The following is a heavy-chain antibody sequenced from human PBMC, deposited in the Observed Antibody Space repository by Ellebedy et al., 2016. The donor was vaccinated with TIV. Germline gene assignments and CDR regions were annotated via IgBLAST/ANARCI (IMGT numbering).Heavy chain of an antibody. D-gene: IGHD4-23*01. CDR1: GFSFSSNW. J-gene: IGHJ3*02. Sequence: GGSLRLXXAASGFSFSSNWMHWVRQVPGKGLEWVSGISWNSGSIGYADSVKGRFTISRDNAKNSLYLQMNSLRAEDTALYYCAKEVPGGHEADAFDIWGQGTMVTVSS. CDR3: AKEVPGGHEADAFDI. CDR2: ISWNSGSI. V-gene: IGHV3-9*01.